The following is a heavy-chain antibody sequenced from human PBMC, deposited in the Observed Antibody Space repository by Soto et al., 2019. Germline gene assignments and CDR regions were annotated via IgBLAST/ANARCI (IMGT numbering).Heavy chain of an antibody. D-gene: IGHD3-22*01. CDR1: GFTFSSYW. V-gene: IGHV3-74*01. CDR3: ARGPGRLTYYDSSGYYYDAFDI. CDR2: INSDGSST. Sequence: EVQLVESGGGLVQPGGSLRLSCAASGFTFSSYWIHWVRQAPGKGLVWVSRINSDGSSTSYADSVKGRFTISRDNAKNTVILQMTSLSADDTAVSYCARGPGRLTYYDSSGYYYDAFDIWGQGTMVTVSS. J-gene: IGHJ3*02.